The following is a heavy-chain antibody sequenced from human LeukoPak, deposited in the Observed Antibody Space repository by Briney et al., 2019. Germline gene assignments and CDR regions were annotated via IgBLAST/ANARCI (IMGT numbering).Heavy chain of an antibody. CDR2: IYYSGST. J-gene: IGHJ4*02. CDR1: GGSISSSSYY. CDR3: ARHRRDIVATITPFWDY. D-gene: IGHD5-12*01. V-gene: IGHV4-39*01. Sequence: SETLSLTCTVSGGSISSSSYYWGWIRQPPGKGLEWIGSIYYSGSTYYNPSLKSRVTISVDTSKNQFSLKLSSVTAADTAVYYCARHRRDIVATITPFWDYWGQGTLVTVSS.